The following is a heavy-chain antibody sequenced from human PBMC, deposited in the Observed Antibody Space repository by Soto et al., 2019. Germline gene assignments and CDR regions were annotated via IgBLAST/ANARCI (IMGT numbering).Heavy chain of an antibody. CDR1: GYTFTSYG. J-gene: IGHJ4*02. V-gene: IGHV1-18*01. D-gene: IGHD3-22*01. Sequence: GAPVKVSCKASGYTFTSYGIRWVRQAPGQGLEWMGWISAYNGNTNYAQKLQGRVTMTTDTSTSTAYMELRSLRSDDTAVYYCARTYYYDSSGYYYGYWGQGTLVTVSS. CDR2: ISAYNGNT. CDR3: ARTYYYDSSGYYYGY.